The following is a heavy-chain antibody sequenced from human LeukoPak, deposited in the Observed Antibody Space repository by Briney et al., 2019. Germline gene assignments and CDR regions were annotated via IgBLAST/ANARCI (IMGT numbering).Heavy chain of an antibody. CDR2: IYYSGST. CDR1: GGSISSYY. D-gene: IGHD4-17*01. V-gene: IGHV4-59*01. CDR3: ARDDGDYFDAFDI. Sequence: SETLSLTCTVSGGSISSYYWSWIRQPPGKGLEWIGYIYYSGSTNYNPSLKSRVTISVDTSKNQFSLKLSSVTAADTAVYYCARDDGDYFDAFDIWGQGTMVTVSS. J-gene: IGHJ3*02.